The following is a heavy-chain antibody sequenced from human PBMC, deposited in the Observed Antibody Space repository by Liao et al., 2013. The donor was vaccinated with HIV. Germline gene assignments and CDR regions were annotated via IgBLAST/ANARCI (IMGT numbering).Heavy chain of an antibody. CDR2: INHSGST. V-gene: IGHV4-34*01. Sequence: QLQLQESGPGLLKPSETLSLTCAVYGGSFSGYYWSWIRQPPGKGLEWIGEINHSGSTNYNPSLKSRVTISVDTSKNQFSLKLSSVTAADTAVYYCARDEYRSYFDYWGQGTLVTVSS. CDR3: ARDEYRSYFDY. J-gene: IGHJ4*02. CDR1: GGSFSGYY. D-gene: IGHD1-1*01.